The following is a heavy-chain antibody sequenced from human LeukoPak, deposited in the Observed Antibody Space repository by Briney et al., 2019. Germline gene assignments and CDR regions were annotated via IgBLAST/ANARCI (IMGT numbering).Heavy chain of an antibody. CDR3: AKVVYIVVVPALGYMDV. D-gene: IGHD2-2*01. V-gene: IGHV3-23*01. CDR1: GFTFTFSSYA. J-gene: IGHJ6*03. CDR2: ISGSGGST. Sequence: PGGSLRLSCAASGFTFTFSSYAMSWVRQAPGKGLEWVSGISGSGGSTYYADSVKGRFTISRDNSKNTLYLQMNSLRAEDTAVYYCAKVVYIVVVPALGYMDVWGKGTTVTVSS.